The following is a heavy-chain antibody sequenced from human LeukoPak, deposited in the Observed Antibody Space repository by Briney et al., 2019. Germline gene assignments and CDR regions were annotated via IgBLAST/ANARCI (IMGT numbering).Heavy chain of an antibody. CDR2: IDHSGNT. D-gene: IGHD5-12*01. CDR1: GGSISSSSYY. V-gene: IGHV4-39*07. CDR3: ARDGRRFNGVYYYYYYMDV. Sequence: SETLSLTCTVSGGSISSSSYYWGWIRQPPGRGLEWIGEIDHSGNTKYNPSLKSRLTISADTSKNQFSLELRSLSAADTAVYFCARDGRRFNGVYYYYYYMDVWGKGTTVTVSS. J-gene: IGHJ6*03.